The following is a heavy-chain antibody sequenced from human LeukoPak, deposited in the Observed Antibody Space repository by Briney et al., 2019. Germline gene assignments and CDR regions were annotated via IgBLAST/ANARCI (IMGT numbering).Heavy chain of an antibody. J-gene: IGHJ4*02. CDR3: ARGGNFAF. CDR1: GYSISSGFY. CDR2: INHSGST. Sequence: SETLSLTCAVSGYSISSGFYWGWIRQPPGKGLEWIGSINHSGSTYYNPSLKSRVTISIDTSKNHFSLNLSSVTAADTAMYYCARGGNFAFWGEGTLVTVSS. V-gene: IGHV4-38-2*01.